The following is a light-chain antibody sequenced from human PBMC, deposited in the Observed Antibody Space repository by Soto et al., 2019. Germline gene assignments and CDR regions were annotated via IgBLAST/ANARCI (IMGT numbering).Light chain of an antibody. V-gene: IGKV3-20*01. CDR3: QQYGSSRGT. J-gene: IGKJ1*01. CDR2: GAS. Sequence: EVVLTQSPGTLSLSPGERATLSCRASQSVSSSYLAWYQQKLGQAPRLLIYGASSRATGIPDRFSGSGSGTDFTLTISRLEPEDFAVYYCQQYGSSRGTFGQGTKVDI. CDR1: QSVSSSY.